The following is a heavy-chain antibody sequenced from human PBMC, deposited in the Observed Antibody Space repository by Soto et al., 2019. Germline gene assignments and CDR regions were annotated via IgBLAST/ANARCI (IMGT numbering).Heavy chain of an antibody. J-gene: IGHJ6*02. CDR2: VSYDGSLK. CDR3: AKDSDPLLFDYYYYGMDV. V-gene: IGHV3-30*18. CDR1: GFTFSRFG. Sequence: ESGGGVVHPGRYLRLSCAASGFTFSRFGIHWVRQAPGKGLEWVAVVSYDGSLKYYADSVKGRFTISRDNSKNTLYLQMNSLRPEDTALYYCAKDSDPLLFDYYYYGMDVWGQGTTVTVSS. D-gene: IGHD2-2*01.